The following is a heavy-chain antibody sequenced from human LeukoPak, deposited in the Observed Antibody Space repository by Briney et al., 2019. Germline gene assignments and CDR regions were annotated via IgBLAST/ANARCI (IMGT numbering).Heavy chain of an antibody. CDR2: IYHSGST. CDR3: AVGSVVGTYIDY. D-gene: IGHD6-19*01. CDR1: GGSISSSNW. J-gene: IGHJ4*02. Sequence: PSETLSLTCAVSGGSISSSNWWSWVRQPPGKGLEWIGEIYHSGSTYYNLSLKSRVTISIDKSKNQFSLKLSSVTAADTAVYYCAVGSVVGTYIDYWGQGALVTVSS. V-gene: IGHV4-4*02.